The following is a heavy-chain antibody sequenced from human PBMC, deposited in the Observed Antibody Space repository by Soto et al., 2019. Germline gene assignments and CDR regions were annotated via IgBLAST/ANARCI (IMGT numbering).Heavy chain of an antibody. CDR3: ANGDDSSGWYFDY. V-gene: IGHV3-23*01. Sequence: GGSLRLSCAASGFTFSSYAMSWVRQAPGKGLEWVSAISGSGGSTYYADSVKGRFTISRDNSKNTLYLQMNSLSAEDTAVYYCANGDDSSGWYFDYWGQGTLVTVSS. CDR1: GFTFSSYA. J-gene: IGHJ4*02. CDR2: ISGSGGST. D-gene: IGHD6-19*01.